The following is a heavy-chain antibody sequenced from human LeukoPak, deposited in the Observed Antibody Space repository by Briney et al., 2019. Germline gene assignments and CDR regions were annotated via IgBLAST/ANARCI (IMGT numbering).Heavy chain of an antibody. CDR1: GFTFSRHG. V-gene: IGHV3-30*18. Sequence: GGSLGLSCAASGFTFSRHGMHWVRQAPGKGLEWVTVISSDGSNKYYADSVKGRFTISRDYSKNTLFLQMNRLTTEDTAVYYCAKEDCSGGTCYFAHWGQGTLVTVSS. CDR2: ISSDGSNK. CDR3: AKEDCSGGTCYFAH. D-gene: IGHD2-15*01. J-gene: IGHJ4*02.